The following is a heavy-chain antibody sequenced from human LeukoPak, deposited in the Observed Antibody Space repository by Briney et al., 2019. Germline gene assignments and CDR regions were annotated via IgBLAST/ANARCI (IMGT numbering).Heavy chain of an antibody. CDR3: ARDRGRYYDSRGFYWGYYFDS. Sequence: GGSLRLSCAASGLTFITYAVNWVRQAPGRGLNWAQTISGSGDSTYYADSVKGRFTISRDNSKDTLYLQMSSVRVDDTAVYYCARDRGRYYDSRGFYWGYYFDSWGQGILVTVST. V-gene: IGHV3-23*01. CDR2: ISGSGDST. J-gene: IGHJ4*02. CDR1: GLTFITYA. D-gene: IGHD3-22*01.